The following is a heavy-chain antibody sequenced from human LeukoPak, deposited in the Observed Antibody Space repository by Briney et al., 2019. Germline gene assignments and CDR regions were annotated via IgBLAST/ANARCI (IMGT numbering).Heavy chain of an antibody. CDR1: GFTFDDYA. CDR2: ISLNSGSI. Sequence: GRSLRLSCAASGFTFDDYAMHWVRQAPGKGLEWVSGISLNSGSIGYADSVKGRFTISRDNAKNSLYLQMNSLRAEDTALYYCAKDPCRYSSGCHYFDYWGQGTLVTVSS. D-gene: IGHD6-19*01. V-gene: IGHV3-9*01. CDR3: AKDPCRYSSGCHYFDY. J-gene: IGHJ4*02.